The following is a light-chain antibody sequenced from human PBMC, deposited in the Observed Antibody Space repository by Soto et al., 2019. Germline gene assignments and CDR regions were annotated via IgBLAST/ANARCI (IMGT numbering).Light chain of an antibody. V-gene: IGKV1-5*01. J-gene: IGKJ4*01. Sequence: DIQMTQSPSTLSASVGDRVTITCRASQSISSWLAWYQQRPGRAPEVLIYDASSLESGVPSRFSGSGSGTEFTLTISILQPDDFATYYCQQYNSYPVTFGGGTKVEIK. CDR1: QSISSW. CDR3: QQYNSYPVT. CDR2: DAS.